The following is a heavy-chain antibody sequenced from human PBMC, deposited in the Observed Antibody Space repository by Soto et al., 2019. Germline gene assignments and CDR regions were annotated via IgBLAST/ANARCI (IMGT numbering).Heavy chain of an antibody. Sequence: PSETLSLTCTVSGGSVSSYYWTWIRQSPGKGLEWIGFIFYSGTTNYNPSLKSRVTISVGRSKQQFSLRLTSVTAADTAVYYCARISTYNSFDYWGPGPLVTVSS. J-gene: IGHJ4*02. V-gene: IGHV4-59*02. CDR3: ARISTYNSFDY. CDR2: IFYSGTT. CDR1: GGSVSSYY. D-gene: IGHD1-1*01.